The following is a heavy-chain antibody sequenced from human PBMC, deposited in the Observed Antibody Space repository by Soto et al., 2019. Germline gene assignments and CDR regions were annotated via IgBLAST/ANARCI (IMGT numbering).Heavy chain of an antibody. Sequence: SETLSLTCSVSGGSVSNNDWTWIRQFPGKGLEWIGYIYHSGSTNYNYSPSLKSRLTISVDTSKNQLSLELKSVTAADTAVYYCARGLGFFDYWGPGSLVTVSS. CDR2: IYHSGST. D-gene: IGHD3-16*01. CDR1: GGSVSNND. CDR3: ARGLGFFDY. V-gene: IGHV4-59*02. J-gene: IGHJ4*02.